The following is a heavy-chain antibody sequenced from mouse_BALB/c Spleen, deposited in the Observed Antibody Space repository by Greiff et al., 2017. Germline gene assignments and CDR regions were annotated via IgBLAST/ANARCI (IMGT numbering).Heavy chain of an antibody. V-gene: IGHV1S81*02. CDR3: AREILLLY. D-gene: IGHD1-1*01. CDR2: INPSNGGT. Sequence: VQLQQSGAELVKPGASVKLSCKASGYTFTSYYMYWVKQRPGQGLEWIGEINPSNGGTNFNEKFKSKATLTVDKSSSTAYMQLSSPTSEDSAVYYCAREILLLYWGQGTSVTVSA. CDR1: GYTFTSYY. J-gene: IGHJ4*01.